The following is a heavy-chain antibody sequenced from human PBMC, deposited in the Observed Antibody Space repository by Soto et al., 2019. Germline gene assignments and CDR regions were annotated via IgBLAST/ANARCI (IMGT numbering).Heavy chain of an antibody. CDR2: LSYEGSEE. D-gene: IGHD6-6*01. V-gene: IGHV3-30*03. Sequence: GSLRLSCAASGFNFGVFGMHWVRQAPGKGLEWLSVLSYEGSEEYYADSVRGRFTISRDNSKNTVYLQMNSLTPEDTATYYCAREASVAALNWFDPWGQGTLVIVSS. CDR3: AREASVAALNWFDP. J-gene: IGHJ5*02. CDR1: GFNFGVFG.